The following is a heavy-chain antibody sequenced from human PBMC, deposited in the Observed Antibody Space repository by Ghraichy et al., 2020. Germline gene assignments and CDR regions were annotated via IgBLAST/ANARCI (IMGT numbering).Heavy chain of an antibody. J-gene: IGHJ6*02. CDR3: ARVRQWLKPYYYYGMDV. V-gene: IGHV4-34*01. CDR2: INRSGST. CDR1: GGSFSGYY. D-gene: IGHD6-19*01. Sequence: SETLSLTCAVSGGSFSGYYWSWIRQPPGKGLEWIGEINRSGSTSYTPSLESRVPISVDTSKNQFSLKLSSVTAADTAVYYCARVRQWLKPYYYYGMDVWGQGTTVTVSS.